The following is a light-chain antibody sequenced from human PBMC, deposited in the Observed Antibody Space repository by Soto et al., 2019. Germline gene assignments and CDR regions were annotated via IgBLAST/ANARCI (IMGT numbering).Light chain of an antibody. Sequence: QSVLTQPASVSGSPGQSITISFTVTSSDVGIYDLVSFYQQHPLKAPRLIIYDFTKLPSLFSNRFSVSNSGSTAPLTFSGXEAEDEADYVCRSYAGVSTFVFGTGTKVTVL. CDR1: SSDVGIYDL. CDR3: RSYAGVSTFV. V-gene: IGLV2-23*02. CDR2: DFT. J-gene: IGLJ1*01.